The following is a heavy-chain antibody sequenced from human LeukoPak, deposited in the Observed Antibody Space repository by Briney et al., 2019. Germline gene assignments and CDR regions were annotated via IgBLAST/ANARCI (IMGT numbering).Heavy chain of an antibody. CDR1: GYTFTSYG. CDR3: SSLFYPMMQFDP. V-gene: IGHV1-18*01. Sequence: GASVKVSCKASGYTFTSYGISWVRQAPGQGLEWMGWISAYNGNTNYAQKLQGRVTMTTDTSTSTAYMELRSLRSDDTAVYYCSSLFYPMMQFDPWGQGTLVTVSS. CDR2: ISAYNGNT. D-gene: IGHD3-22*01. J-gene: IGHJ5*02.